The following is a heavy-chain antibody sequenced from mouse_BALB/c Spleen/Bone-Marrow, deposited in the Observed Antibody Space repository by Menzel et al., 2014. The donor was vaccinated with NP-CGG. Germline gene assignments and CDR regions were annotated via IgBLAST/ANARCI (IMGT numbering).Heavy chain of an antibody. D-gene: IGHD1-2*01. J-gene: IGHJ4*01. V-gene: IGHV1-9*01. Sequence: QVQLQQSGAELMKPGASVKISCKATGYTFSSYWIEWVKQRPGHGLEWIGEILPGSGSTNYNEKFKGKATFTAATSSNTAYMHLSSLTSEDSAAYYCARGLLRPYYAMDYWGQGTSVTVSS. CDR1: GYTFSSYW. CDR2: ILPGSGST. CDR3: ARGLLRPYYAMDY.